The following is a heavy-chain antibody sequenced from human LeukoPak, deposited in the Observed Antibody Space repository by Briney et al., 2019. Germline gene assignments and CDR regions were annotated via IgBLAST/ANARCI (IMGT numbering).Heavy chain of an antibody. V-gene: IGHV4-59*12. Sequence: TTSETLSLTCTVSGGSMSNYYWNWIRQPPGKGLEWIGYMFYTGSGKYNPSLKSRVTISVDTSKRQISLKLTSVTPADTAVFYCARSGIAVDGGNFDSWGQGTLVTVSS. CDR3: ARSGIAVDGGNFDS. D-gene: IGHD6-19*01. CDR1: GGSMSNYY. J-gene: IGHJ4*02. CDR2: MFYTGSG.